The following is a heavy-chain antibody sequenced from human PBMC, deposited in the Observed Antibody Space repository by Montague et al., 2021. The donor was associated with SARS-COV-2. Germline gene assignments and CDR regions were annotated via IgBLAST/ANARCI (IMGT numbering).Heavy chain of an antibody. CDR1: GFGFSVYW. J-gene: IGHJ4*02. CDR3: ARELWSAGEY. CDR2: ISPDGSDT. V-gene: IGHV3-74*01. Sequence: LRLSCAASGFGFSVYWMYWARQAPGKGLVWVSRISPDGSDTAYADFVKGRFIISRDNAGDTLYLQMNSLRADDAALYYCARELWSAGEYWGQGALVTVSS. D-gene: IGHD2-21*01.